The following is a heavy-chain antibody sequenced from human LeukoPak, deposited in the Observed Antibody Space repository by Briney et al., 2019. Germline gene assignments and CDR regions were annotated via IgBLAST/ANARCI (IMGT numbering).Heavy chain of an antibody. CDR1: GVSMSAYQ. D-gene: IGHD2-21*01. V-gene: IGHV4-4*09. J-gene: IGHJ4*02. Sequence: SETLSLTCTVSGVSMSAYQWSWVRQSPEKGLEWIGCINTKGETSYNPSLKSRVTTSVDTSKSQFTLRLTSATAADTAVYYCATSNDAKIAPFDHWGQGAPVTVSS. CDR3: ATSNDAKIAPFDH. CDR2: INTKGET.